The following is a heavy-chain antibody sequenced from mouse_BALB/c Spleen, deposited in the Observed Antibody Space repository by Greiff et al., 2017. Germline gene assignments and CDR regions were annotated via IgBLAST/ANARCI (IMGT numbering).Heavy chain of an antibody. CDR3: ARGYGNYVGDYFDY. V-gene: IGHV5-6-5*01. D-gene: IGHD2-10*02. Sequence: EVKLVESGGGLVKPGGSLKLSCAASGFTFSSYAMSWVRQTPEKRLEWVASISSGGSTYYPDSVKGRFTISRDNARNILYLQMSSLRSEDTAMYYCARGYGNYVGDYFDYWGQGTTLTVSS. CDR1: GFTFSSYA. J-gene: IGHJ2*01. CDR2: ISSGGST.